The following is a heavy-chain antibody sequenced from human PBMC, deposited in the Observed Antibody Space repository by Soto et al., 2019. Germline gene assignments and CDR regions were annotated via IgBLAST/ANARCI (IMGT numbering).Heavy chain of an antibody. CDR1: GFTFSSYG. V-gene: IGHV3-33*01. Sequence: GGSLRLSFAASGFTFSSYGLHWVRQAPGKGLEWVAVIWYDGSNKYYADSVKGRFTISRDNSKNTLYLQMNSLRAEDTAVYYCARDLFTMVAYWGQGTLVTVSS. D-gene: IGHD3-10*01. CDR3: ARDLFTMVAY. J-gene: IGHJ4*02. CDR2: IWYDGSNK.